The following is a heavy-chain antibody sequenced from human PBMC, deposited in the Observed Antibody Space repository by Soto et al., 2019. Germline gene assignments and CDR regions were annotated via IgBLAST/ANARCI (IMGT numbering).Heavy chain of an antibody. CDR1: GYTFTSYY. V-gene: IGHV1-2*04. CDR2: INPNSGGT. Sequence: PSVKVSCKASGYTFTSYYMHWVRQAHEQGLEWMGIINPNSGGTNYAQKFQGWVTMTRDTSISTAYMELSRLRSDDTAVYYCARTLGYYDSSGYYQVYYYGMDVWGQGTTVTVSS. CDR3: ARTLGYYDSSGYYQVYYYGMDV. D-gene: IGHD3-22*01. J-gene: IGHJ6*02.